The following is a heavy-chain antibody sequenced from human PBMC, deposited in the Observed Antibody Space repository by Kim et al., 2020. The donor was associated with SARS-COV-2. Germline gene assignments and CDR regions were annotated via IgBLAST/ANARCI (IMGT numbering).Heavy chain of an antibody. Sequence: ADSMEGRFTISRAKSKNTLYLQMNSLRAEDTALYYCAKAHAAGGDFDYWGQGTLVTVSS. J-gene: IGHJ4*02. CDR3: AKAHAAGGDFDY. D-gene: IGHD3-10*01. V-gene: IGHV3-23*01.